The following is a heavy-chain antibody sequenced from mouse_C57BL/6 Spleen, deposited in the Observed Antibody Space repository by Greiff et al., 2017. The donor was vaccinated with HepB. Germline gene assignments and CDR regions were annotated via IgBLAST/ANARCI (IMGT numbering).Heavy chain of an antibody. D-gene: IGHD1-1*01. CDR3: ARIYYYGSSLLYAMDY. J-gene: IGHJ4*01. V-gene: IGHV1-55*01. Sequence: QVQLKQPGAELVKPGASVKMSCKASGYTFTSYWITWVKQRPGQGLEWIGDIYPGSGSTNYNEKFKSKATLTVDTSSSTAYMQLSSLTSEDSAVYYCARIYYYGSSLLYAMDYWGQGTSVTVSS. CDR2: IYPGSGST. CDR1: GYTFTSYW.